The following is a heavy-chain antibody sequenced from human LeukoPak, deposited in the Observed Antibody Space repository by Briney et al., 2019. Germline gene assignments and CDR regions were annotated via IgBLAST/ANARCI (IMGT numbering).Heavy chain of an antibody. D-gene: IGHD3-10*01. CDR1: GYTFTGYY. Sequence: ASVKVSCKASGYTFTGYYMHWVRQAPGQGLEWMGIINPSGGSTSYAQKFQGRVTMTRDMSTSTVYMELSSLRSEDTAVYYCAGGAPTGEWPGEPFDYWGQGTLVTVSS. J-gene: IGHJ4*02. V-gene: IGHV1-46*01. CDR2: INPSGGST. CDR3: AGGAPTGEWPGEPFDY.